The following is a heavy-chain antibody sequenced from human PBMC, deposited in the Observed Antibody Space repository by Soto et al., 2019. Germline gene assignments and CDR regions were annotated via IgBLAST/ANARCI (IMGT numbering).Heavy chain of an antibody. Sequence: LSLTCAASGFTFSSYAMSWVRQAPGKGLEWVSAISGSGGSTYYADSVKGRFTISRDNSKNTLYLQMNSLRAEDTAVYYCAKVDPPYYDFWSGYFDPWGQGTLVTVSS. CDR1: GFTFSSYA. D-gene: IGHD3-3*01. CDR3: AKVDPPYYDFWSGYFDP. J-gene: IGHJ5*02. CDR2: ISGSGGST. V-gene: IGHV3-23*01.